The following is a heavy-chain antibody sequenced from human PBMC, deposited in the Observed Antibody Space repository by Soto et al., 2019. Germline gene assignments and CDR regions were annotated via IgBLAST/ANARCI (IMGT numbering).Heavy chain of an antibody. CDR3: ARVGYYYGSGSYYAKPAAPNQPRAEYFQH. J-gene: IGHJ1*01. Sequence: SETLSLTCAVYGGSFSGYYWSWIRQPPGKGLEWIGEINHSGSTNYNPSLKSRVTISVDTSKNQFSLKRRSVTAADTAVYYCARVGYYYGSGSYYAKPAAPNQPRAEYFQHWGQGTLVTVSS. CDR1: GGSFSGYY. V-gene: IGHV4-34*01. CDR2: INHSGST. D-gene: IGHD3-10*01.